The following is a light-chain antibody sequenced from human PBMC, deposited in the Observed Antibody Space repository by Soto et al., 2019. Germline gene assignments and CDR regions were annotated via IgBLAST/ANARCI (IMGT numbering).Light chain of an antibody. CDR3: SSYTSSFGV. CDR2: DVS. Sequence: QSALTQPASASGSPGQSITISCTGTSSDVGGYNYVSWYQQHPGKAPKLMIYDVSNRPSGVSNRFSGSKSGNTASLTISGLQAEDEADYYCSSYTSSFGVFGTGTKVTVL. J-gene: IGLJ1*01. CDR1: SSDVGGYNY. V-gene: IGLV2-14*01.